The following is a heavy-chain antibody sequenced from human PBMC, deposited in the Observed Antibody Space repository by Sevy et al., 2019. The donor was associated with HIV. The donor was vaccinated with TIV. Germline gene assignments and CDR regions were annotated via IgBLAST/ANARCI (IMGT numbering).Heavy chain of an antibody. J-gene: IGHJ4*02. Sequence: GGSLRLSCAASGFSFSIYSMNWVRQAPGRGVEWVSYMSNTGSTIHYADSVKGRFTISRDNAKNSLYLQMNSLRAEDTAVYYCASQRGGYERLYYFDYWGQGTLVTVSS. CDR2: MSNTGSTI. CDR3: ASQRGGYERLYYFDY. V-gene: IGHV3-48*01. D-gene: IGHD5-12*01. CDR1: GFSFSIYS.